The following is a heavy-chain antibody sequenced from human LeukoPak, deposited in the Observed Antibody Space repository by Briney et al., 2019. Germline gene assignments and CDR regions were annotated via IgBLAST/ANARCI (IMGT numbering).Heavy chain of an antibody. CDR3: ARAIVGATTGFDY. J-gene: IGHJ4*02. V-gene: IGHV4-59*01. CDR2: IYYSGST. D-gene: IGHD1-26*01. CDR1: GGSISSYY. Sequence: SETLSLTCTVSGGSISSYYWSWIRQPPGKGLEWIGYIYYSGSTNYNPSLKSRVTISVGTSKNQFSLKLSSVTAADTAVYYCARAIVGATTGFDYWGQGTLVTVSS.